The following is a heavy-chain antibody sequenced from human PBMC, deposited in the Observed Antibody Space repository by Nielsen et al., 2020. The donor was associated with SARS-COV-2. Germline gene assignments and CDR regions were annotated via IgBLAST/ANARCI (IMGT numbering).Heavy chain of an antibody. J-gene: IGHJ4*02. D-gene: IGHD3-22*01. CDR2: VSYDGSKQ. V-gene: IGHV3-30*18. Sequence: GGSLRLSCAASGFTFSCCAMHWVRQAPGKGLEWVAVVSYDGSKQHYADSVKGRFTISRDDSRNTLYLQMNSLGAEDTAVYYCAKDKLDTRGYYSDYWGQGTLVTVSS. CDR1: GFTFSCCA. CDR3: AKDKLDTRGYYSDY.